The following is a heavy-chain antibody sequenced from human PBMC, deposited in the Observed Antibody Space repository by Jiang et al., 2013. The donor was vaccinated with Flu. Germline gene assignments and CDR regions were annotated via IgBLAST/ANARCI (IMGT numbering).Heavy chain of an antibody. CDR2: IYPGDSDT. V-gene: IGHV5-51*01. Sequence: IGWVRQMPGKGLEWMGIIYPGDSDTRYSPSFQGQVTISADKSISTAYLQWSSLKASDTAMYYCARRVAASPRWTQGAFDIWGQGTMVTVSS. D-gene: IGHD3/OR15-3a*01. J-gene: IGHJ3*02. CDR3: ARRVAASPRWTQGAFDI.